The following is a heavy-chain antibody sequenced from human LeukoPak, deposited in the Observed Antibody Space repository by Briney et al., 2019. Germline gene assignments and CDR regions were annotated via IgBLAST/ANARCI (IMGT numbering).Heavy chain of an antibody. CDR2: IYPGDYDT. J-gene: IGHJ4*02. Sequence: VESLKISCTGSGYSFTTYWISWVRQMPGHGLEWMGIIYPGDYDTRYSPSFQGQVTISADKSINTAYLQWNSLKASDTAMYYCARREYCSDTTCSACLDYWGQGTMVTVSS. CDR3: ARREYCSDTTCSACLDY. D-gene: IGHD2-2*01. V-gene: IGHV5-51*01. CDR1: GYSFTTYW.